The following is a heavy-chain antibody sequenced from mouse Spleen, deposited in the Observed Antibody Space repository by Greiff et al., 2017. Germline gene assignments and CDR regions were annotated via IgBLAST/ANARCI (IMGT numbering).Heavy chain of an antibody. CDR3: ARIYYDYDDGNYYAMDY. CDR2: IWSGGST. V-gene: IGHV2-2*01. D-gene: IGHD2-4*01. J-gene: IGHJ4*01. CDR1: GFSLTSYG. Sequence: QVQLKESGPGLVQPSQSLSITCTVSGFSLTSYGVHWVRQSPGKGLEWLGVIWSGGSTDYNAAFISRLSISKDNSKSQVFFKMNSLQADDTAIYYCARIYYDYDDGNYYAMDYWGQGTSVTVSS.